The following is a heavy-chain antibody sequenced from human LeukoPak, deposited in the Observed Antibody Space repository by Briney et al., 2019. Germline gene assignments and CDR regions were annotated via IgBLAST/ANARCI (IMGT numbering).Heavy chain of an antibody. Sequence: PSETLSLTCTVSGGSVSSYYWSWIRQPVGKGLEWIGRIYASGTTNYSPSLKSRVTMSMDTSKNQFSLKLSSVTAADTAVYYCARGSGYVNFDFWGQGTLVTVSS. CDR2: IYASGTT. CDR1: GGSVSSYY. J-gene: IGHJ4*02. D-gene: IGHD5-12*01. V-gene: IGHV4-4*07. CDR3: ARGSGYVNFDF.